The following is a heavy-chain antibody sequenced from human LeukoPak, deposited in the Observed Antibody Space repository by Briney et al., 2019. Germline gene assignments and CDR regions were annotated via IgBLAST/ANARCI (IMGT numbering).Heavy chain of an antibody. V-gene: IGHV3-23*01. D-gene: IGHD6-19*01. CDR1: GFTFSSYA. Sequence: SGGSLRLSCAASGFTFSSYAMSWVRQAPGKGLEWVSGISGSGGSINYADSVKGRFTISRDNSKNTLYLQMNSLRAEDTALYYCAKDSSGWYHWFDPWGQGTLVTVSS. CDR3: AKDSSGWYHWFDP. J-gene: IGHJ5*02. CDR2: ISGSGGSI.